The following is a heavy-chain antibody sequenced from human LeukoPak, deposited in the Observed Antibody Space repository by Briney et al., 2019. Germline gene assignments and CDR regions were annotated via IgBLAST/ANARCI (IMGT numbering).Heavy chain of an antibody. D-gene: IGHD6-13*01. Sequence: GGSLRLSCAASGFTSSSYGMHWARQAPGKGLEWVAVIWYDGSNKYYADSVKGRFTISRDNSKNTLYLQMNSLRAEDTAVYYCARGGPAAGLDYWGQGTLVTVSS. V-gene: IGHV3-33*01. J-gene: IGHJ4*02. CDR3: ARGGPAAGLDY. CDR1: GFTSSSYG. CDR2: IWYDGSNK.